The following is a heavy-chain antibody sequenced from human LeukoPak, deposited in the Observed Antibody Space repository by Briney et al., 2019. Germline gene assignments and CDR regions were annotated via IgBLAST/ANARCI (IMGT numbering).Heavy chain of an antibody. Sequence: GGSLRLSCETSGFTLSTYWIHWVRQAPGKGQVWVSIISSDGSATRYTDSVKGRFTISRDNAKNTVDLQMNSLRVEDAAVYYCVRDVTRHMDVWGKGTAVTVSS. CDR1: GFTLSTYW. CDR2: ISSDGSAT. V-gene: IGHV3-74*01. D-gene: IGHD4-17*01. CDR3: VRDVTRHMDV. J-gene: IGHJ6*03.